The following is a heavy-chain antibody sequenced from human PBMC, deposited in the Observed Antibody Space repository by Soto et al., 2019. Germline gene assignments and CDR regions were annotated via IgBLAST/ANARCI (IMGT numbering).Heavy chain of an antibody. J-gene: IGHJ4*02. CDR3: ERSPRNWGFDY. D-gene: IGHD7-27*01. V-gene: IGHV1-8*01. CDR2: MNPNSGNT. Sequence: GAAVQVSCKASGYTFTSSDINWVRRAPGQGFEWMGWMNPNSGNTGYAQKFQGRVTMTRDTSINTAYMELSSLKSEDTAVYYCERSPRNWGFDYWGLGTLVTVSS. CDR1: GYTFTSSD.